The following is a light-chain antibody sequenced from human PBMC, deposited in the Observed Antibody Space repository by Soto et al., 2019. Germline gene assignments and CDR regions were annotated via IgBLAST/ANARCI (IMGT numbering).Light chain of an antibody. Sequence: EIVLPHFQAPLLLSPGERPTLPCGPSQGFRRGYLAGYQQKPGQAPRLLIYGASSRATGIPDRFSGSGSGTDFTLTISRLEPEDFAVYYCQQYGSSPYTFGQGTKLEIK. CDR3: QQYGSSPYT. CDR2: GAS. CDR1: QGFRRGY. J-gene: IGKJ2*01. V-gene: IGKV3-20*01.